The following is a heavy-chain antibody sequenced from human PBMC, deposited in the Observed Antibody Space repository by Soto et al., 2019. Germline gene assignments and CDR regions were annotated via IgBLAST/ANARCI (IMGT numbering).Heavy chain of an antibody. V-gene: IGHV1-69*12. CDR1: GGTFSSYA. Sequence: QVQLVQSGAEVKKPGSAVKVSCKASGGTFSSYAISWVRRATGQVLEWMGGIIPIFGTGNYAPKFQGRVTITADESTSTAYMELSSLRAEDTAVYYCARGDGYINFAYWGQATLVTVSS. CDR2: IIPIFGTG. D-gene: IGHD5-12*01. J-gene: IGHJ4*02. CDR3: ARGDGYINFAY.